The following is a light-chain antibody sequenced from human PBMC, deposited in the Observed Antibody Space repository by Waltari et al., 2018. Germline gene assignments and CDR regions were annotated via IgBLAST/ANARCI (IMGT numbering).Light chain of an antibody. CDR2: NND. Sequence: QSVLTQPPSASGTPGQRVTISCSGSSSSIGTNTLNWYQHLPGTAPKLLIYNNDKRPSGDPDRFSGSKSGTSASLAISGLQSEDEADYYCAAWDDSLNGWVFGGGTKLTVL. CDR1: SSSIGTNT. CDR3: AAWDDSLNGWV. J-gene: IGLJ3*02. V-gene: IGLV1-44*01.